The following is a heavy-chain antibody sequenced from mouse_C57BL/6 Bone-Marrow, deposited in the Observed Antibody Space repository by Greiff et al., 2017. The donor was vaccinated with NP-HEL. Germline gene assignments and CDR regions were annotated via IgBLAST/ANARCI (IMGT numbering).Heavy chain of an antibody. CDR3: VRNYGFAY. Sequence: EMKLVESGGGLVQPKGSLKLSCAASGFSFNTYAMNWVRQAPGKGLEWVARIRSKSNNYATYYADSVKDRFTISRDDSESMLYLQMNNLKTEDTAMYYCVRNYGFAYWGQGTLVTVSA. CDR2: IRSKSNNYAT. D-gene: IGHD1-1*01. CDR1: GFSFNTYA. J-gene: IGHJ3*01. V-gene: IGHV10-1*01.